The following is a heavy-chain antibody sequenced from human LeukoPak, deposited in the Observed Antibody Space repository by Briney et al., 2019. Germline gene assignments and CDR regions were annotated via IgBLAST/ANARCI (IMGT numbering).Heavy chain of an antibody. V-gene: IGHV3-30-3*01. Sequence: PGGSLRLSCAASGFTFSSYAMHWVRQAPGKGLEWVAVISYDGSNKYYADSVKGRFTISRDNSKNTLYLQMNSLRAEDTAVYYCARDYSSGRYFDYWGQGTLVTVSS. J-gene: IGHJ4*02. CDR1: GFTFSSYA. CDR3: ARDYSSGRYFDY. CDR2: ISYDGSNK. D-gene: IGHD6-19*01.